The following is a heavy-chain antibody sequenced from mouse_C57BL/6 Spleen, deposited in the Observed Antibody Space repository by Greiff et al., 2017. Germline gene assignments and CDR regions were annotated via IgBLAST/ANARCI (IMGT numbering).Heavy chain of an antibody. V-gene: IGHV3-6*01. D-gene: IGHD1-1*01. CDR3: ARAFITTVVGYFDY. CDR2: ISYDGSN. J-gene: IGHJ2*01. Sequence: DVKLQESGPGLVKPSQSLSLTCSVTGYSITSGYYWNWIRQFPGNKLEWMGYISYDGSNNYNPSLKNRISITRDTSKNQFFLKLNSVTTEDTATYYCARAFITTVVGYFDYWGQGTTLTVSS. CDR1: GYSITSGYY.